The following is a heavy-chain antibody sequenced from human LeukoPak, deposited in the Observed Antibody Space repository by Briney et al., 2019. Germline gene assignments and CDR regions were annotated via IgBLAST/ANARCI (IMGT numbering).Heavy chain of an antibody. D-gene: IGHD2-2*01. J-gene: IGHJ4*02. CDR3: ATGGSLGYCSSTSCSSFDY. CDR2: FIPIFGTA. Sequence: ASVKVSCKASGDTFSIYAISSVRQAPGQGLEWMGEFIPIFGTANYAQRFQAKVTSTADESSSTAYMGLSSLRSGDTAVYYCATGGSLGYCSSTSCSSFDYWGQGTLGTVSS. V-gene: IGHV1-69*13. CDR1: GDTFSIYA.